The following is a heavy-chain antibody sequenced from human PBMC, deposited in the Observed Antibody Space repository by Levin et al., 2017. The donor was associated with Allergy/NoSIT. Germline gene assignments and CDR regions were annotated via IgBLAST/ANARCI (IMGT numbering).Heavy chain of an antibody. D-gene: IGHD2-21*02. CDR3: ARDRCGGDCYDFDY. V-gene: IGHV3-33*01. Sequence: GESLKISCAASGFTFSTYGIHWVRQAPGKGLEWVAVIWYDGSNKYYVDSGKGRFTMSRDNSKNTLYLQMNSLRVEDTAVYYCARDRCGGDCYDFDYWGQGTLVTVSS. CDR1: GFTFSTYG. CDR2: IWYDGSNK. J-gene: IGHJ4*02.